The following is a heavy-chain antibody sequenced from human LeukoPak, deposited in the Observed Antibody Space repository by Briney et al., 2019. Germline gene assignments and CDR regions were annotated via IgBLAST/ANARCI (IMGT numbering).Heavy chain of an antibody. J-gene: IGHJ6*02. D-gene: IGHD3-10*01. V-gene: IGHV1-69*13. CDR1: VGTFGSYA. Sequence: ASVKVSCKPSVGTFGSYAISWVRQAPGKGLEWMGGILPRFGAPKYSQKFQDRVTITADVSTITVYMDLTSLSSEDTALYYCARPLNTMVRGITTATDFFSYAMDVWGQGTAVTVSS. CDR3: ARPLNTMVRGITTATDFFSYAMDV. CDR2: ILPRFGAP.